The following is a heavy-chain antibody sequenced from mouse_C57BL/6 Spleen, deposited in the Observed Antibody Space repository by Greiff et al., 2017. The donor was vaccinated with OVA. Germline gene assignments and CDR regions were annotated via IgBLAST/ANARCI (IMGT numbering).Heavy chain of an antibody. V-gene: IGHV1-82*01. Sequence: QVQLQQSGPELVKPGASVKISCKASGYAFSSSWMNWVKQRPGKGLEWIGRIYPGDGDTNYNGKFKGKATLTADKSSSTAYMQLSCLTSEDSAVFFCARSASFAYWGQGTLVTVSA. D-gene: IGHD6-1*01. CDR2: IYPGDGDT. CDR3: ARSASFAY. J-gene: IGHJ3*01. CDR1: GYAFSSSW.